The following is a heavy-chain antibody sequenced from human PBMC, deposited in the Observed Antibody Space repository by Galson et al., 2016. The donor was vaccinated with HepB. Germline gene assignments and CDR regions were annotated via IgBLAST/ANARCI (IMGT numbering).Heavy chain of an antibody. CDR2: ISGTSGST. Sequence: SLRLSCAASGFTFSNYVMSWVRQAPGKGLVWVSSISGTSGSTYYADSVKGRFTISRDNSKSTLYVQMNNLRADDAAVYYCAKSGRVAGIVGVMLRVHFDYWGQGTLVTVSS. CDR1: GFTFSNYV. D-gene: IGHD1-26*01. V-gene: IGHV3-23*01. CDR3: AKSGRVAGIVGVMLRVHFDY. J-gene: IGHJ4*02.